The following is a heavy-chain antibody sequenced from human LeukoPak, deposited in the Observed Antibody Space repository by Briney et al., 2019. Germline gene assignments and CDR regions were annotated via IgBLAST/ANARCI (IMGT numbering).Heavy chain of an antibody. Sequence: ASVTVSCTASGYTFTNYGITWVRQAPGQGLEWMGWISAYNGNINYAQNLQGRVTMTTDTSTSTAYMELRSLRSDDTAVYYCARSLYYDSSGYHLYWGQGTLVTVSS. CDR1: GYTFTNYG. CDR2: ISAYNGNI. D-gene: IGHD3-22*01. J-gene: IGHJ1*01. CDR3: ARSLYYDSSGYHLY. V-gene: IGHV1-18*01.